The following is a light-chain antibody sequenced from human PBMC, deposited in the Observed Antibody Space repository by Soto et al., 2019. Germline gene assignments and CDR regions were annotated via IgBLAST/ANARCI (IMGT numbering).Light chain of an antibody. CDR3: QQYNNWPPYT. V-gene: IGKV3D-15*01. CDR1: QTLSSN. CDR2: GAS. Sequence: EIMMTQSPATLSVSPGERVTLSCRATQTLSSNLAWYQQRPGQAPRLLIYGASIRATGVPARFSGSGSGSEFTLTISSLQSDDFGIYYCQQYNNWPPYTFGQGTKLEIK. J-gene: IGKJ2*01.